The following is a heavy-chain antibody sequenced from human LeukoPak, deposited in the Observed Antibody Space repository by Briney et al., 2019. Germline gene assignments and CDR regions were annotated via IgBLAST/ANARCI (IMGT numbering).Heavy chain of an antibody. D-gene: IGHD6-25*01. Sequence: PGGSLRLSCAASGFTFSSYAMSWVRQAPGKGLEWVSAISGSGGSTYYADSVKGRFTISRDNSKNTLYLQMNSLRAEDTAVYYCAKDKGLIAASPSYGMDVWGKGTTVTVSS. J-gene: IGHJ6*04. CDR1: GFTFSSYA. V-gene: IGHV3-23*01. CDR2: ISGSGGST. CDR3: AKDKGLIAASPSYGMDV.